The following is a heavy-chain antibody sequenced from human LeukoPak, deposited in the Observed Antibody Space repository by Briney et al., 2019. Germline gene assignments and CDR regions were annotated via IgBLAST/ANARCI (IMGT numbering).Heavy chain of an antibody. D-gene: IGHD1-1*01. V-gene: IGHV4-59*01. CDR2: IYYSGSS. J-gene: IGHJ4*02. Sequence: SETLSLTCTVSGGSISGYYCSWIRQPPGKGLEWIGYIYYSGSSNYNPSLKSRVTMSVDTSKNHFSLKLSSVTAADTAVYYCASGFRGQLGYXDYWXXXTLXTVSX. CDR3: ASGFRGQLGYXDY. CDR1: GGSISGYY.